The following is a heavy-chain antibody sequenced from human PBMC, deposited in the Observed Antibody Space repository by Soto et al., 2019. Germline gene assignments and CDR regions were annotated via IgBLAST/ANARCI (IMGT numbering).Heavy chain of an antibody. J-gene: IGHJ4*02. CDR2: ISYDGSNK. V-gene: IGHV3-30-3*01. CDR3: ARRASYDY. CDR1: GFTFSSYA. Sequence: QVQLVESGGGVVQPGRSLRLSCAASGFTFSSYAMHWVRQAPGKGLEWVAVISYDGSNKYYADSVEGRFTISRDNSKNTLYLQMNSLRAEDTAVYYCARRASYDYWGQGTMVTVSS.